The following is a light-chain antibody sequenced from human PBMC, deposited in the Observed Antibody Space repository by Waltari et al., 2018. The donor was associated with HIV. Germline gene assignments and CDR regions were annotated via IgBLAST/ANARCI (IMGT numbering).Light chain of an antibody. Sequence: QSALTQPASVSGSPGQSITISCTGTRSDVGRYNYVSWYQQHPGKAPKLFIYEVRNRPAGVSNRFSASKSGNMATLTISGLQPDDEADYHCCSFGGSNTKVFGTGTKVTVL. J-gene: IGLJ1*01. CDR3: CSFGGSNTKV. CDR2: EVR. V-gene: IGLV2-14*01. CDR1: RSDVGRYNY.